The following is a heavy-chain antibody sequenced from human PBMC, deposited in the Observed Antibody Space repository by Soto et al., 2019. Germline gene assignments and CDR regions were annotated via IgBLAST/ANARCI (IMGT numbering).Heavy chain of an antibody. CDR2: ISGSGGST. Sequence: GGSLRLSCAASGLTFSSYAMSWVRQAPGKGLEWVSAISGSGGSTYYADSVKGRFTISRDNSKNTLYLQMNSLRAEDTAVYYCAKDRSPDTAMVMGFDPWGQGTLVTVSS. CDR1: GLTFSSYA. CDR3: AKDRSPDTAMVMGFDP. J-gene: IGHJ5*02. V-gene: IGHV3-23*01. D-gene: IGHD5-18*01.